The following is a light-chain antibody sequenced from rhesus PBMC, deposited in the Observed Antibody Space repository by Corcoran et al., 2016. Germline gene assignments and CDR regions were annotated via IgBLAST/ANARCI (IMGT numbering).Light chain of an antibody. Sequence: EIVMTQSPATLSLSPGERATLSCRASQSVSSYVAWYQPKPEQAPRLLIYGASSRATGIPDRFSGTGSGTYCTLTISSLEPEDFAVYYCQQYRNWPRTFGKGTKVEIK. J-gene: IGKJ1*01. CDR1: QSVSSY. CDR3: QQYRNWPRT. CDR2: GAS. V-gene: IGKV3S9*01.